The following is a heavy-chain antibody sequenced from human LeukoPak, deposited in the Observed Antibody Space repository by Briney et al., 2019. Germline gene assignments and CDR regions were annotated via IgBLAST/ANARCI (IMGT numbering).Heavy chain of an antibody. Sequence: GGSLRLSCAASGFTFSSYWMSWVRQAPGKGLERVANIKQDGSEKYYVDSVKGRFTISRDNAKNSLYLQMNSLRAEDTAVYYCARDLGMGYYYYGMDVWGKGTTVTVSS. D-gene: IGHD7-27*01. J-gene: IGHJ6*04. V-gene: IGHV3-7*03. CDR1: GFTFSSYW. CDR3: ARDLGMGYYYYGMDV. CDR2: IKQDGSEK.